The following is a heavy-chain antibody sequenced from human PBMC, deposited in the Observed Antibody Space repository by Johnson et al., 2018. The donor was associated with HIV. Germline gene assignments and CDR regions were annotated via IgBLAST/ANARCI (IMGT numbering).Heavy chain of an antibody. J-gene: IGHJ3*02. CDR2: IKQDGSEK. CDR3: ARNPDIVWYYYDSSGYVFDI. Sequence: VQLVESGGGLVQPGGSLRLSCAASGFTFSSYWMSWVRQAPGKGLEWVANIKQDGSEKYYVDSVKGRFTISRDNSKNTLYLQMNSLRAEDTAVYYCARNPDIVWYYYDSSGYVFDIWGQGTMVTVSS. CDR1: GFTFSSYW. V-gene: IGHV3-7*01. D-gene: IGHD3-22*01.